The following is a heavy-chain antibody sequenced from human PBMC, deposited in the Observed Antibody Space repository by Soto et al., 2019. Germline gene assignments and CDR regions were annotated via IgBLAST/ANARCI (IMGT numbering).Heavy chain of an antibody. CDR3: AKGRSGAADWFDP. Sequence: PGGSLRLSCAASGFTLSNYALSWVRQAPGKGLEWVSSITGGGGTTFYADSVKGRFTISRDNSKNTVYLQVNRLRAEDTAVYYCAKGRSGAADWFDPWGQGTLVNVSS. CDR2: ITGGGGTT. CDR1: GFTLSNYA. V-gene: IGHV3-23*01. D-gene: IGHD2-15*01. J-gene: IGHJ5*02.